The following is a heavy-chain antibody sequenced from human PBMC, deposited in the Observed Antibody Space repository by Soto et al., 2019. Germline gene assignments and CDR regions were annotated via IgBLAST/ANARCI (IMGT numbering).Heavy chain of an antibody. J-gene: IGHJ4*02. CDR3: ANDLPLSRSSRRIGLDY. Sequence: GGSLRLSCAASGFTFSSYAMSWVRQAPGKGLEWVSAISGSGGSTYYADSVKGRFTISRDNSKNTLYLQMNSLRAEDTAVYYCANDLPLSRSSRRIGLDYWGQGTLVTVSS. CDR1: GFTFSSYA. D-gene: IGHD6-19*01. CDR2: ISGSGGST. V-gene: IGHV3-23*01.